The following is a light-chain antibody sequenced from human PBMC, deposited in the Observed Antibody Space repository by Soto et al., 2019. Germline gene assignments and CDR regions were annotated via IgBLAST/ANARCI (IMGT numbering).Light chain of an antibody. CDR2: GAS. V-gene: IGKV3-15*01. Sequence: EIVLTQSPATLSVSPRERATLSCRASQSLNNNLAWYQQKPGQAPRLLISGASTRATGIPARFSGSGSGTEFTLTISSLQSEDVALYYCQHYDNWPPWGFGQGTKVEIK. J-gene: IGKJ1*01. CDR1: QSLNNN. CDR3: QHYDNWPPWG.